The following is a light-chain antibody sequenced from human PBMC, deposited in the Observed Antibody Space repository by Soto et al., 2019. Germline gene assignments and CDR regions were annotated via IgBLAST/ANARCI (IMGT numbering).Light chain of an antibody. CDR1: SSDVGGYNY. CDR2: DVS. J-gene: IGLJ2*01. CDR3: SSYTSSDVVI. Sequence: QSALTQPASVSGSPGQSITISCTGTSSDVGGYNYVSWYQQPPDKAPKLMIYDVSNRPSGVSNRFSSSKSGNTASLTISGLQAEDEADYYCSSYTSSDVVIFGGGTKLTVL. V-gene: IGLV2-14*01.